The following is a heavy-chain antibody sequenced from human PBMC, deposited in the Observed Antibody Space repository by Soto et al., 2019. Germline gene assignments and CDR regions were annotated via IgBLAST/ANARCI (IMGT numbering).Heavy chain of an antibody. J-gene: IGHJ6*02. CDR2: MFYGVST. Sequence: SETLSLTCTVSGSSINSSGYYWGWIRQPPGKGLEWIGSMFYGVSTYYNPSLKSRVTISRDNAKSSLFLQMTGLRADDTAVYFCAREARPDVLRDLLIRQRAKIWGGDPSRGIGHYSYGMDVWGQGTTVTVSS. CDR1: GSSINSSGYY. V-gene: IGHV4-39*07. D-gene: IGHD2-21*02. CDR3: AREARPDVLRDLLIRQRAKIWGGDPSRGIGHYSYGMDV.